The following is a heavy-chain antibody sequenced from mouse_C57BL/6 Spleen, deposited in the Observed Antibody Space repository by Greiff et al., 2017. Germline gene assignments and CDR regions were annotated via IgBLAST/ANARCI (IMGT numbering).Heavy chain of an antibody. V-gene: IGHV5-4*01. CDR2: ISDGGGYT. Sequence: EVQRVESGGGLVKPGGSLKLSCAASGFTFSSYAMSWVHQTPEKRLEWVATISDGGGYTYYTDNVKGRFTISRDNAKNKLYLQISHLKSEDTAMYYCARDYGSSALFDYWGQGTTLTVSS. CDR1: GFTFSSYA. D-gene: IGHD1-1*01. J-gene: IGHJ2*01. CDR3: ARDYGSSALFDY.